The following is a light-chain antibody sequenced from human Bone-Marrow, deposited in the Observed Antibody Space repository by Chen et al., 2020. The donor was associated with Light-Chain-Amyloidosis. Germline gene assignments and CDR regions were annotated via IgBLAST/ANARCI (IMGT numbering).Light chain of an antibody. Sequence: QSALTQPASVSGSPGQSITISCTGPSSDVGGDNYVSWYQQHPDKAPKLMIYEVTNRPSWVPDRIAGSNSDNTASLTISVLQTEDGTDYFCSSYTITNTLVFGNGTRVTVL. J-gene: IGLJ1*01. CDR1: SSDVGGDNY. CDR2: EVT. V-gene: IGLV2-14*01. CDR3: SSYTITNTLV.